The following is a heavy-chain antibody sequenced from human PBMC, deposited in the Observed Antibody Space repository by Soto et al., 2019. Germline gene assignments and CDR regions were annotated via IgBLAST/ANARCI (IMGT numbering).Heavy chain of an antibody. CDR3: TRDLPGYGSSWPRE. J-gene: IGHJ4*02. Sequence: PGLSLRVSYAAAGLTGNNNYMSCVRKASGKGLEWVSVIFSGGSTYYADAVRGRFTISRDNSKNTLDLQMNSLRAEDTAVYYCTRDLPGYGSSWPREWGQGTLVTVSS. CDR1: GLTGNNNY. V-gene: IGHV3-53*01. D-gene: IGHD6-13*01. CDR2: IFSGGST.